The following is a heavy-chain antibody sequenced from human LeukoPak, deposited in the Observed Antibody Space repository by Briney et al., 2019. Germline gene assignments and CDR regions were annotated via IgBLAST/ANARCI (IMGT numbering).Heavy chain of an antibody. Sequence: GGSLRLSCAASGFSFSDYYMSWIRQAPGKGLEWVSYISSSGSTIYYADSVKGRFTISRDNAKNSLYLQMNSLRAEDTAVYYCAKDAVLLWFGESKSPLDYFDYWGQGTLVTVSS. V-gene: IGHV3-11*01. CDR1: GFSFSDYY. J-gene: IGHJ4*02. CDR2: ISSSGSTI. CDR3: AKDAVLLWFGESKSPLDYFDY. D-gene: IGHD3-10*01.